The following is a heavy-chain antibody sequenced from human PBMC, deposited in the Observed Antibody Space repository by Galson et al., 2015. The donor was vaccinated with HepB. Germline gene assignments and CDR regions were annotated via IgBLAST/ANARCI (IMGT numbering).Heavy chain of an antibody. CDR3: ARDKPGPSSWYRLFDY. J-gene: IGHJ4*02. V-gene: IGHV3-11*05. CDR2: ISSSSSYT. Sequence: SLRLSCAASGFTFSFYWMSWVRRAPGKGLEWVSYISSSSSYTNYADSVKGRFTISRDNAKNSLYLQMNSLRAEDTAVYYCARDKPGPSSWYRLFDYWGQGTLVTVSS. CDR1: GFTFSFYW. D-gene: IGHD6-13*01.